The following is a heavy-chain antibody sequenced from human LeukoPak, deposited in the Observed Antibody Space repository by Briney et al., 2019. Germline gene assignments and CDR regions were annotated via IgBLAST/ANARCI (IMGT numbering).Heavy chain of an antibody. CDR3: AKGVLGRTQSVSAGLDY. Sequence: GRSLRLPCAASGFSFSNYGMHWVRQAPGKGLEWVAVISYDGTNKYYADSVKGRFTISRDNSKNTLYLQMNSLRPEDTAVYYCAKGVLGRTQSVSAGLDYWGQGTLVTVSS. D-gene: IGHD7-27*01. CDR1: GFSFSNYG. CDR2: ISYDGTNK. J-gene: IGHJ4*02. V-gene: IGHV3-30*18.